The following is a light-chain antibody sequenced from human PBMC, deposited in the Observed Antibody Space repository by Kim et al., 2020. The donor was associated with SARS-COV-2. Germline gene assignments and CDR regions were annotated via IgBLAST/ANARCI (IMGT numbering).Light chain of an antibody. Sequence: PGQRVTISCSASRSNIGRNSVTWYQQFPGTAPKILIYSNDQRPSGVPDRFSGSKSGTAASLAISDLRSEDEAEYFCAAWDDSLNVVFGGGTQLTVL. V-gene: IGLV1-44*01. CDR3: AAWDDSLNVV. CDR1: RSNIGRNS. CDR2: SND. J-gene: IGLJ2*01.